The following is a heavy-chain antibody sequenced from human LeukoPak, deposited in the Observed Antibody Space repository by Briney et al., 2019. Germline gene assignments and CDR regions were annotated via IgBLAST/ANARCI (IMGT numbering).Heavy chain of an antibody. Sequence: QPGGCLRLSCAASGFTFSSYAMSWVRRAPGKGLEWVSAISSNGGGTFYADSVKGQFTNSRDNSQNTLYLQMNSLRAEDTAIYYCAKHYGSGTYYNYLDYWGQGTLVTVSS. J-gene: IGHJ4*02. V-gene: IGHV3-23*01. CDR2: ISSNGGGT. D-gene: IGHD3-10*01. CDR1: GFTFSSYA. CDR3: AKHYGSGTYYNYLDY.